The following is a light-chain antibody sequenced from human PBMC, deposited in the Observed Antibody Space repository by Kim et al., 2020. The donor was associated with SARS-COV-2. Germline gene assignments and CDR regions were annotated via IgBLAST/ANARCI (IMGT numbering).Light chain of an antibody. CDR1: TSNIGNSA. J-gene: IGLJ2*01. Sequence: QRVTSSCSGPTSNIGNSAVTWYQHLPGTAPKLLIYANNQRPSGVPDRFSASKSGTSASLAISGLQSEDEAHYYCASWDDSLNGHVVFGGGTQLTVL. CDR3: ASWDDSLNGHVV. V-gene: IGLV1-44*01. CDR2: ANN.